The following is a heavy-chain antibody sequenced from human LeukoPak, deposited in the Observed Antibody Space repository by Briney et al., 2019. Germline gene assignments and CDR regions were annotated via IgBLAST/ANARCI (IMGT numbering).Heavy chain of an antibody. CDR2: INHSGST. CDR1: GGSFSGYY. J-gene: IGHJ5*02. CDR3: AGRLVLYGDYGWWFDP. Sequence: SETLSLTCAVYGGSFSGYYWSWIRQPPGKGLEWIGEINHSGSTNYNPSLKSRVTISVDTSKNQFSLKLSSVTAADTAVYYCAGRLVLYGDYGWWFDPWGQGTLVTVSS. V-gene: IGHV4-34*01. D-gene: IGHD4-17*01.